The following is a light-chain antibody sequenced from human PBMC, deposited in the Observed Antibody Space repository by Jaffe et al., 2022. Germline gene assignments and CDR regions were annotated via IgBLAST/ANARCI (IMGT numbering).Light chain of an antibody. CDR1: SSDVGDYNY. Sequence: QSALTQPPSASGSPGQSVTFSCTGTSSDVGDYNYVSWYQQHPGKAPKLMIYEVTKRPSGVPDRFSGSRSGNTASLTVSGLQAEDEADYYCSSYAGSIKIVLFGGGTKLTVL. V-gene: IGLV2-8*01. CDR3: SSYAGSIKIVL. J-gene: IGLJ2*01. CDR2: EVT.